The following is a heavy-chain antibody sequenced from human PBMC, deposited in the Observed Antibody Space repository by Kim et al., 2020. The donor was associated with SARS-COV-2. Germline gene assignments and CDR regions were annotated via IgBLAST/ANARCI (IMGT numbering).Heavy chain of an antibody. CDR1: GFSFSSYA. V-gene: IGHV3-23*03. CDR2: IYSGGSST. CDR3: AKDQGQSYFDY. Sequence: GGSPRLSCAASGFSFSSYAMSWVRQAPGKGLEWVSVIYSGGSSTYYADSVKGRFTFSRDNSKNTLYLQMNSLRAEDTAVYYCAKDQGQSYFDYWGQGTLV. D-gene: IGHD4-4*01. J-gene: IGHJ4*02.